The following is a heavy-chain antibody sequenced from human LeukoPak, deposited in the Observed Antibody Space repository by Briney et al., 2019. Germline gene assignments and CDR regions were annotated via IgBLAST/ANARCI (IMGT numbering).Heavy chain of an antibody. CDR3: ARDHELGWFDP. D-gene: IGHD1-26*01. CDR1: GGSSSSYY. J-gene: IGHJ5*02. V-gene: IGHV4-59*01. CDR2: IYYSGST. Sequence: PSETLSLXCTVSGGSSSSYYWSWIRQPPGKGLEWIGYIYYSGSTNYNPSLKSRVTISVDTSKNQFSLKLSSVTAADTAVYYCARDHELGWFDPWGQGTLVTVSS.